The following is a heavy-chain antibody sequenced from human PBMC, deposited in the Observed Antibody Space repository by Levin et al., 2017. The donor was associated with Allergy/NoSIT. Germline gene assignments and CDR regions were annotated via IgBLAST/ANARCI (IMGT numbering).Heavy chain of an antibody. CDR2: TRNKANSYTT. D-gene: IGHD6-13*01. CDR3: ARVPSIAAAGIKSWYFDR. Sequence: GGSLRLSCAASGFTFSDHYMDWVRQAPGKGLEWVGRTRNKANSYTTEYAASVKGRFTISRDDSKNSLYLQMNSLKTEDTAVYYCARVPSIAAAGIKSWYFDRWGRGTLVTVSS. CDR1: GFTFSDHY. V-gene: IGHV3-72*01. J-gene: IGHJ2*01.